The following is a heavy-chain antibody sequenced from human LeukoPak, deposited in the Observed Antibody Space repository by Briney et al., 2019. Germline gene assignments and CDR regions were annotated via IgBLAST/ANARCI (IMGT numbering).Heavy chain of an antibody. D-gene: IGHD2-2*01. CDR1: GYTFNSYG. Sequence: ASVKVSCKASGYTFNSYGISWVRQAPGQGLEWMGWISTYNGNTKYAQKLQGRVTITRNTSISTAYMELSSLRSEDTAVYYCARMGCSSTSCYFKDFDYWGQGTLVTVSS. V-gene: IGHV1-18*01. J-gene: IGHJ4*02. CDR2: ISTYNGNT. CDR3: ARMGCSSTSCYFKDFDY.